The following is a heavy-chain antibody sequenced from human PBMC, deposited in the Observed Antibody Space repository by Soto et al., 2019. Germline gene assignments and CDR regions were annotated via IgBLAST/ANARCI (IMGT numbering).Heavy chain of an antibody. CDR1: GFTFSRYA. CDR2: ISRDGTNK. J-gene: IGHJ4*02. D-gene: IGHD3-10*01. CDR3: ARSRSGAVADSFDF. V-gene: IGHV3-30*04. Sequence: GGSLRLSCAASGFTFSRYAIHWVRQAPGKGLEWVAVISRDGTNKYYVDSVKGRFTISRDNSRNTLYLQMNSLRHEDAAVYYCARSRSGAVADSFDFWGQGTLVTVSS.